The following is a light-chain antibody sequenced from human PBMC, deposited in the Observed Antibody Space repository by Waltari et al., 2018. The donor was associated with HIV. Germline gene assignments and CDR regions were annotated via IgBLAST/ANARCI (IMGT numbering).Light chain of an antibody. CDR2: DND. Sequence: QSVLTQPPSVSAAPGQKVALSCPVSSSTIGNDFASWYQHVPGSAPKLLIYDNDKRPSGIPDRFSGSKSDTSATLDITGLQTGDGADYYCGTWDRSMDGGVFGGGTKLTVL. CDR3: GTWDRSMDGGV. J-gene: IGLJ2*01. V-gene: IGLV1-51*01. CDR1: SSTIGNDF.